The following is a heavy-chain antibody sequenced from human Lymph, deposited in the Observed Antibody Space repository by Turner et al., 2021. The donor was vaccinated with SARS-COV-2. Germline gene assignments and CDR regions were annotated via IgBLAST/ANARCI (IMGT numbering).Heavy chain of an antibody. CDR3: AIRRWLRGPIDY. D-gene: IGHD5-12*01. J-gene: IGHJ4*02. CDR1: GGSISSSSYY. V-gene: IGHV4-39*02. Sequence: QLQLQESGPGLVKPSETLSLTCTVSGGSISSSSYYWDWIRQPPGKGLEWIGSISYSGSTYYNPSLKSRVTISVDTSKNHFSLKLSSVTAADTALYYCAIRRWLRGPIDYWGQGTLVTVSS. CDR2: ISYSGST.